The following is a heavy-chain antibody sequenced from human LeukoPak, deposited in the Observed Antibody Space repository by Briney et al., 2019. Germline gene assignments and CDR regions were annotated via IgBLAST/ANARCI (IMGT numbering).Heavy chain of an antibody. J-gene: IGHJ4*02. CDR3: AREPRRSCDSKD. CDR1: GFTFSSYA. Sequence: GRSLRLSCAASGFTFSSYAMHWVRQAPGKGLEWGAVISYDGSNKYYADSVKGRFTISRDNSKNTLYLQRNGLRAEDTAVYYCAREPRRSCDSKDWGQGTLVTVSS. CDR2: ISYDGSNK. D-gene: IGHD2/OR15-2a*01. V-gene: IGHV3-30*04.